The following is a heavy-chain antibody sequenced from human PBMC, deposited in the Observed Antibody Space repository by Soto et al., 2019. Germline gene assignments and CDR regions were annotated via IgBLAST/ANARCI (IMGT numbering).Heavy chain of an antibody. D-gene: IGHD3-16*02. CDR1: GFTFSTYA. V-gene: IGHV3-30-3*01. J-gene: IGHJ4*02. CDR3: ASPPVFYDYVWESYPLDY. Sequence: QVQLVESGGGVVQPGRSLRLSCAASGFTFSTYAIHWVRQAPGTGLEWVAVISYDGINKYYADSVEGRFTISRDNSKNTLYLQMNSLRAEDTAVYYCASPPVFYDYVWESYPLDYWGQGTLVTVSS. CDR2: ISYDGINK.